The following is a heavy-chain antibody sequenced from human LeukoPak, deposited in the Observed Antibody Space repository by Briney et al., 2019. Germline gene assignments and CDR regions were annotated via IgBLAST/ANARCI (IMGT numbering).Heavy chain of an antibody. CDR2: IYYSGNT. D-gene: IGHD7-27*01. CDR1: GVSISSSNSY. V-gene: IGHV4-39*07. Sequence: SETLSLTCTVSGVSISSSNSYWGWIRQPPGKGLEWIGSIYYSGNTYYNASLKSRVTISIDTSKNQFSLKMTSVTAADTAVYYCARFHPNWGLDYWGQGILVTVSS. CDR3: ARFHPNWGLDY. J-gene: IGHJ4*02.